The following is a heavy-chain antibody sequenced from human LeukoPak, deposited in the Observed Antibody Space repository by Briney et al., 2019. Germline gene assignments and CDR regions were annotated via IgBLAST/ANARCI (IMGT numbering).Heavy chain of an antibody. Sequence: SETLSLTCTVSGGSISSGGYYWSWIRQHPGKGLEWIGYIYYSGSTYYNPSLKSRVTISVDTSKNQFSLKLSSVTAADTAVYYSAREIFYSSGEFNFDYWGQGTLVTVSS. V-gene: IGHV4-31*03. J-gene: IGHJ4*02. D-gene: IGHD3-10*01. CDR1: GGSISSGGYY. CDR2: IYYSGST. CDR3: AREIFYSSGEFNFDY.